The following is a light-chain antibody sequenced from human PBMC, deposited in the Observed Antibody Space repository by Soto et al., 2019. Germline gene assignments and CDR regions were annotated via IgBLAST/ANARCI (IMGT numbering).Light chain of an antibody. CDR1: SSDVGAYNY. Sequence: QSALTQPASVSGSPGQSIVISCTETSSDVGAYNYVSWYQQYPGKVPKLMIYDVNNRPSGVSNRFSGSKSGNTASLTISGLQAEDEADYYCCSYTTTDIYVFGTGTKLTVL. CDR2: DVN. J-gene: IGLJ1*01. V-gene: IGLV2-14*03. CDR3: CSYTTTDIYV.